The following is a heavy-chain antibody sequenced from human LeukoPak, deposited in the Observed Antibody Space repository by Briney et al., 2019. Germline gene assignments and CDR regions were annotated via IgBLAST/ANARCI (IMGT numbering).Heavy chain of an antibody. CDR3: ARQNYDFWSGYYHNFDY. CDR2: TNQDGSEK. CDR1: GFTFSNYW. J-gene: IGHJ4*02. D-gene: IGHD3-3*01. Sequence: GGSLRLSCAASGFTFSNYWMSWVRQAPGKGLEWVASTNQDGSEKYYLDSVKGRFTISRDNAKNSLYLQMNSLRAEDTAVYYCARQNYDFWSGYYHNFDYWGQGTLVTVSS. V-gene: IGHV3-7*01.